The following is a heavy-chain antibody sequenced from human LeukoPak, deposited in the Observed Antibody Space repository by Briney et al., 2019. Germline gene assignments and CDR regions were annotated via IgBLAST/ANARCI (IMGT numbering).Heavy chain of an antibody. D-gene: IGHD6-19*01. Sequence: GGSLRLSCSASGFTFSSYAMHWVRQAPGKGLEYVSAISSSWSSTYYADSVKGRFTISRDNSKNTLYLQMSRRRAEDTVVYYCVKEEVEGIVVAGPSGPAWGQGTLVTVYS. V-gene: IGHV3-64D*06. CDR3: VKEEVEGIVVAGPSGPA. CDR2: ISSSWSST. CDR1: GFTFSSYA. J-gene: IGHJ5*02.